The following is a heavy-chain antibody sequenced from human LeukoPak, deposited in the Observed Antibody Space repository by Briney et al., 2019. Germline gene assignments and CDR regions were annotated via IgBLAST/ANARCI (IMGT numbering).Heavy chain of an antibody. CDR1: GFTFSDYA. CDR3: AKGGRGSGSYNYFDY. V-gene: IGHV3-23*01. D-gene: IGHD3-10*01. Sequence: GGSLRLSCAASGFTFSDYALNWVRQAPGKGLEWASAISGSGGSTYYADSVKGRFTISRDNSKNTLYLQVNSLRAEDTAVYYCAKGGRGSGSYNYFDYWGQGTLVTVSS. CDR2: ISGSGGST. J-gene: IGHJ4*02.